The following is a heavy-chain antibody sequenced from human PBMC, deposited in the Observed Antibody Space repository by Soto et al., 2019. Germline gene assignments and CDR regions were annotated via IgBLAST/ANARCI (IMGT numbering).Heavy chain of an antibody. V-gene: IGHV3-9*01. CDR3: ARGGSTSSDGMDV. CDR2: ISWNSGSI. D-gene: IGHD2-2*01. CDR1: GFTFDDYA. J-gene: IGHJ6*02. Sequence: PGGSLRLSCAASGFTFDDYAMHWVRQAPGKGLEWVSGISWNSGSIGYADSVKGRFTISRDNAKNSLCLQMNSLRAEDTALYYCARGGSTSSDGMDVWGQGTTVTVSS.